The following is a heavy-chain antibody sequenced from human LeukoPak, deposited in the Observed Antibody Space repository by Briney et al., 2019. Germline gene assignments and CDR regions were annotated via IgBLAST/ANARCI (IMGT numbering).Heavy chain of an antibody. Sequence: SQTLSLTCAISGDSVSSNSAAWNWIRQSPSRGLEWLGRTYYRSKWYNDYAVSVKSRITINPDTSKNQFSLQLNSVTPEDTAVYYCARESLGYSSSWYEIFFDYWGQGTLVTVSS. CDR3: ARESLGYSSSWYEIFFDY. CDR2: TYYRSKWYN. V-gene: IGHV6-1*01. D-gene: IGHD6-13*01. CDR1: GDSVSSNSAA. J-gene: IGHJ4*02.